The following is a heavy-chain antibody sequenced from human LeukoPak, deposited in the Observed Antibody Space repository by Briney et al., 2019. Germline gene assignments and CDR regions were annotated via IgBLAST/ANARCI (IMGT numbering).Heavy chain of an antibody. J-gene: IGHJ4*02. V-gene: IGHV1-69*06. CDR1: GGTFSSYA. Sequence: SVKVSCKASGGTFSSYAISWVRQAPGQGLEWMVGIIPIFGTANYAQKFQGSVTITADKSTSTAYMELSSLRSEDTAVYYCTRDLSSGWYYFDYWGQGTLVTVSS. CDR2: IIPIFGTA. CDR3: TRDLSSGWYYFDY. D-gene: IGHD6-19*01.